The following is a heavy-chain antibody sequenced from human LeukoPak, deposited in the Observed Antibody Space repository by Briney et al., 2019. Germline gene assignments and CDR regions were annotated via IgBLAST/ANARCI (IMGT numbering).Heavy chain of an antibody. CDR2: ISGSGSSM. CDR1: GFTFSSYA. Sequence: GGSLRLSCAASGFTFSSYAMTWVRQAPGKGLEWVSGISGSGSSMYYADSVKGRFTISRDNSKNTLYLQMNSLRAEDTAVYYCAKGGLLWFRENFDYCGQGSLVIVSS. J-gene: IGHJ4*02. V-gene: IGHV3-23*01. D-gene: IGHD3-10*01. CDR3: AKGGLLWFRENFDY.